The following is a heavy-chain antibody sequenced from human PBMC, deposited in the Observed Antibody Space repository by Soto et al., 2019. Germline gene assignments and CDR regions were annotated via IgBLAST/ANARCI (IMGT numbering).Heavy chain of an antibody. V-gene: IGHV3-30-3*01. D-gene: IGHD3-22*01. CDR3: ARAETYYYDSSGYYFDY. CDR1: GFTFSSYA. CDR2: ISYDGSNK. Sequence: GGSLILSCAASGFTFSSYAMHWVRQAPGKGLEWVAVISYDGSNKYYADSVKGRLTISRDNSKNTLYLQMNSLRAEDTAVYYCARAETYYYDSSGYYFDYWGQGTLVTVSS. J-gene: IGHJ4*02.